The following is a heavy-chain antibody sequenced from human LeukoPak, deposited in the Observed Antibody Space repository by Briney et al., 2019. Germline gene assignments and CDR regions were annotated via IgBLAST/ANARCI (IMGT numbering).Heavy chain of an antibody. CDR2: IYYSGST. CDR3: ARRYCSGGSCPFDY. Sequence: PSETLSLTCTVSGGSISSYYWSWIRQPPGKGLEWIGYIYYSGSTNYNPSLKSRVTISVDTSKNQFSLKLSSVTPEDTAVYYCARRYCSGGSCPFDYWGQGTLVTVSS. J-gene: IGHJ4*02. D-gene: IGHD2-15*01. V-gene: IGHV4-59*12. CDR1: GGSISSYY.